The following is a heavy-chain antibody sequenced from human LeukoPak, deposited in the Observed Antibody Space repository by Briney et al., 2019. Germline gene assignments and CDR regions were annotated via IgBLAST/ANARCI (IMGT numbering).Heavy chain of an antibody. J-gene: IGHJ4*02. CDR3: ASDSSGWYMWLDY. D-gene: IGHD6-19*01. CDR1: GGTFSSYA. V-gene: IGHV1-69*13. CDR2: IIPIFGTA. Sequence: ASVKVSCKASGGTFSSYAISWVRQAPGQGLEWMGGIIPIFGTANYAQKFQGRVTITADESTSTAYMELSSLRSEDTAVYYCASDSSGWYMWLDYWGQGTLVTVSS.